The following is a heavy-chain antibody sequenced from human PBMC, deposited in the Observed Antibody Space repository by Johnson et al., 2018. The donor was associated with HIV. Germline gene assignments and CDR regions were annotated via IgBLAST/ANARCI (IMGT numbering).Heavy chain of an antibody. CDR2: ISHDGSNK. CDR3: ARGGLYIQFLAFDAFDI. CDR1: GFPFRSYT. Sequence: QVQLVESGGGVVQPGRSLRLSCAASGFPFRSYTVHWVRQAPGKGLEWVAVISHDGSNKYYADSVKGRFTISRDNSKNTLYLQMNSLRPEDTAVYFCARGGLYIQFLAFDAFDIWGQGTMVTVSS. J-gene: IGHJ3*02. V-gene: IGHV3-30-3*01. D-gene: IGHD4-11*01.